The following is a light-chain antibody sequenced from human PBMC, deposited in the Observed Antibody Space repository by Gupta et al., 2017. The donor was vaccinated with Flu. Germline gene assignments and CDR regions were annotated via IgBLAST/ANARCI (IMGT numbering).Light chain of an antibody. V-gene: IGKV3-11*01. CDR2: DTT. J-gene: IGKJ1*01. Sequence: EIVVTQSPATLSLSPGERATLSCRASQSVSGYLAWFQQKPGQPPRLLIYDTTTRATGIPARFSGSGSETDFTLAISSLEPEDFAVYYCQLRDNWVGTFGQGTRVDIK. CDR3: QLRDNWVGT. CDR1: QSVSGY.